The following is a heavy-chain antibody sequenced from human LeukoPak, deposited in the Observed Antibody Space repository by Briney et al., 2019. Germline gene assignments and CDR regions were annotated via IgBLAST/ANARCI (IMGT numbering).Heavy chain of an antibody. Sequence: PSETLSLTCTVSGGSISSSSYYWGWIRQPPGKGLEWIGSIYYSGNTYFNPSLKSRVTISVDTSKNQFSLKLSSVAASDTAMYYCARHSIRNYNFWSGFGLDPWGQGTLVTVSS. CDR2: IYYSGNT. V-gene: IGHV4-39*01. CDR1: GGSISSSSYY. CDR3: ARHSIRNYNFWSGFGLDP. J-gene: IGHJ5*02. D-gene: IGHD3-3*01.